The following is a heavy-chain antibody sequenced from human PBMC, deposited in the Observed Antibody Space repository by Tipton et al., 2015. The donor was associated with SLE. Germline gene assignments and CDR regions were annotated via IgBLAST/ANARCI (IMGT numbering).Heavy chain of an antibody. J-gene: IGHJ3*02. Sequence: TLSLTCTVSGGSINNDYWSWIRQPPGKGLEWLGYVYTSGDTKYNPSLKSRVTISVDTSKNQFSLKLTSVTAADTAVYYCARGVAFDIWGQGTMVTVSS. CDR1: GGSINNDY. V-gene: IGHV4-4*08. CDR3: ARGVAFDI. CDR2: VYTSGDT.